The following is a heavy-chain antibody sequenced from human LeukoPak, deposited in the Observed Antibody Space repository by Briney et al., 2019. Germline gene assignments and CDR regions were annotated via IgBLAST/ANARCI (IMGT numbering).Heavy chain of an antibody. CDR3: ARDFRLLNYYDSSGYFEMGPNY. V-gene: IGHV3-30*03. J-gene: IGHJ4*02. CDR1: GFMFSTYA. Sequence: GRSLRLSCAASGFMFSTYAMLWVRQAPGKGLEWVAVVSKDGSNKYYADSVKGRFTISRDNSKNTLYLQMNSLRAEDTAVYYCARDFRLLNYYDSSGYFEMGPNYWGQGTLVTVSS. D-gene: IGHD3-22*01. CDR2: VSKDGSNK.